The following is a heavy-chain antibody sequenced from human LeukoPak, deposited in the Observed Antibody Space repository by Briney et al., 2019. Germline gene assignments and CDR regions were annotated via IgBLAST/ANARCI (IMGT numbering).Heavy chain of an antibody. CDR3: ARGVYDSSGYYHY. CDR1: GFTVSSNY. D-gene: IGHD3-22*01. Sequence: PGGSLRLSCAASGFTVSSNYMSWVRQAPGKGLEWVSYISSSGNTIYHADSVKGRFTISRDNAKNSLYLQMNSLRAEDTAVYYCARGVYDSSGYYHYWGQGTLVTVSS. J-gene: IGHJ4*02. V-gene: IGHV3-48*03. CDR2: ISSSGNTI.